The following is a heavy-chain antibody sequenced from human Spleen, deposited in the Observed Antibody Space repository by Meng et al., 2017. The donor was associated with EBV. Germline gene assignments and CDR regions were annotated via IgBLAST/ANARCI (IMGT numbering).Heavy chain of an antibody. CDR1: GGSISSNNW. CDR2: ISHTGRT. J-gene: IGHJ5*02. CDR3: AGGWLGLVDP. Sequence: QGQLQESCPGLVKPSEPLSLPCAFSGGSISSNNWWRWVRQPPGKGLEWIGEISHTGRTNYNPSLKSRVTMSVDKSKNQFSLKLTSVTAADTAVYYCAGGWLGLVDPWGQGTLVTVSS. V-gene: IGHV4-4*02. D-gene: IGHD5-24*01.